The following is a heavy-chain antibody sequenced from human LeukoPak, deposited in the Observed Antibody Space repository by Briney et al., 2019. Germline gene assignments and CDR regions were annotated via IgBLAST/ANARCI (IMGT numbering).Heavy chain of an antibody. Sequence: SETLSLTCTVSGGSMMSYYWSWIRQPLGKGLEWIGYIYYSGSTFYNPSLKSRVTMSLDTSKNQFSLQLSSVTAADTAVYYCARVGDYYNSGSFSHGTWGQGTLVTVSS. CDR3: ARVGDYYNSGSFSHGT. J-gene: IGHJ5*02. V-gene: IGHV4-59*01. CDR1: GGSMMSYY. D-gene: IGHD3-10*01. CDR2: IYYSGST.